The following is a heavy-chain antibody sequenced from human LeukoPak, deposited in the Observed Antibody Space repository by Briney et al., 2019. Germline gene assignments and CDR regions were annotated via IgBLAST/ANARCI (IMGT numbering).Heavy chain of an antibody. CDR1: GGSFSGYY. D-gene: IGHD4-17*01. V-gene: IGHV4-34*01. Sequence: PSETLSLTCAVYGGSFSGYYWSWIRQPPGKGLEWIGEINHSGSTNYNPSLKSRVTISVDTSKNQFSLKLSSVTAADTAVYYCARDLTVATDYWGQGTLVTVSS. J-gene: IGHJ4*02. CDR3: ARDLTVATDY. CDR2: INHSGST.